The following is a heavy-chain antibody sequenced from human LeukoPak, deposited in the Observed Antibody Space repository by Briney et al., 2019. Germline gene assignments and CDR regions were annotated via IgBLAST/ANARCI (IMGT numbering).Heavy chain of an antibody. D-gene: IGHD3-10*01. CDR3: ARDSGTTGEVKFDP. Sequence: SETLSLTCAVYGGSFSGYYWSWIRQPPGKGLEWIGEINHSGSTDYNPSLKSRVTMSIDTSKNQFSLNLISVTAADTAVYYCARDSGTTGEVKFDPWGQGTLVTVSS. CDR1: GGSFSGYY. V-gene: IGHV4-34*01. J-gene: IGHJ5*02. CDR2: INHSGST.